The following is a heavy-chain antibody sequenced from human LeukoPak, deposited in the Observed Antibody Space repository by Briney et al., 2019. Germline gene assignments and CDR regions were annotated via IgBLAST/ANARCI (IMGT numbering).Heavy chain of an antibody. CDR3: ARTYYYDSSGKTVWFDP. V-gene: IGHV4-59*12. CDR1: GGSISSYY. J-gene: IGHJ5*02. CDR2: IYFTGST. Sequence: PSETLSLTCTVSGGSISSYYWSWIRQPPGKGLEWIAYIYFTGSTNYNPSLKSRVTISVDTSKNQFSLKLSSVTAADTAVYYCARTYYYDSSGKTVWFDPWGQGTLVTVSS. D-gene: IGHD3-22*01.